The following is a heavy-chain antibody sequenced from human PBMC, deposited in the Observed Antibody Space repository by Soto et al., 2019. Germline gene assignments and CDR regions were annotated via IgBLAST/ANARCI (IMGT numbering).Heavy chain of an antibody. CDR3: ARDGTLYDSSAYYYLY. Sequence: ASVKVSCKASGGTFSRYTITWVRQAPGQGLEWMGGITPMFGTPNYAQKFQGRVTITADESTSTAYMELSSLRSEDTAMYYCARDGTLYDSSAYYYLYWGQGTLVTVS. J-gene: IGHJ4*02. V-gene: IGHV1-69*13. CDR2: ITPMFGTP. D-gene: IGHD3-22*01. CDR1: GGTFSRYT.